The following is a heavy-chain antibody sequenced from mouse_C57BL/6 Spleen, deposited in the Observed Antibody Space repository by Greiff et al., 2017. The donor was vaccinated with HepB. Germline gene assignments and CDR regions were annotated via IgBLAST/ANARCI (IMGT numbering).Heavy chain of an antibody. J-gene: IGHJ2*01. D-gene: IGHD3-2*02. CDR2: IDPSDSYT. CDR3: ARWRAQAHFDD. V-gene: IGHV1-69*01. CDR1: GYTFTSYW. Sequence: QVQLQQPGAELVMPGASVKLSCKASGYTFTSYWMHWVKQRPGQGLEWIGEIDPSDSYTNYNQKFKGKSTLTVDKSSSTAYMQIRSLTSEDSAVYYCARWRAQAHFDDWGKGTTLTVSS.